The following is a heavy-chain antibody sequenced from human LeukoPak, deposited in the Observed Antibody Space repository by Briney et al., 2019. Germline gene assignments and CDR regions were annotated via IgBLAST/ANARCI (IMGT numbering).Heavy chain of an antibody. CDR3: ARGAKVVPELLDY. CDR2: ISAYNGNT. CDR1: GYSFTSYW. V-gene: IGHV1-18*04. D-gene: IGHD2-2*01. Sequence: GESLKISCKGSGYSFTSYWIGWVRQAPGQGLEWMGWISAYNGNTNYAQKLQGRVTMTTDTSTSTAYMELRSLRSDDTAVYHCARGAKVVPELLDYWGQGTLVTVSS. J-gene: IGHJ4*02.